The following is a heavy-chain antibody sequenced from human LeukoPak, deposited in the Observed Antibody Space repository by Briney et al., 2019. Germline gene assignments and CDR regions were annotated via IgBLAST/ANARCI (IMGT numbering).Heavy chain of an antibody. CDR3: ARDPYSSSWYGTT. D-gene: IGHD6-13*01. V-gene: IGHV4-39*07. CDR2: IYYSGST. CDR1: GGSISSSTYY. J-gene: IGHJ5*02. Sequence: SETLSLTCSVSGGSISSSTYYWGWIRQPPGKGLEWIGSIYYSGSTYYNPSLKSRVTISVDTSKKQFSLKLSSVTAADTAVYYCARDPYSSSWYGTTWGQGTLVTVSS.